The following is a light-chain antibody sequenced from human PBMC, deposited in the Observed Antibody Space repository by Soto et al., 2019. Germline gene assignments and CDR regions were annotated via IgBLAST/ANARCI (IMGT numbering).Light chain of an antibody. CDR2: EAS. V-gene: IGKV1-5*03. CDR1: QTISSW. Sequence: DLQMTQSPSTLSASLGDRATVXXRASQTISSWLAWYQQKPGKAPKVXIYEASTLKSGVPSRFSGSGAGTEFTLTISSLQPDDFATYYCQQYNSYSEAFGQGTKVDIK. J-gene: IGKJ1*01. CDR3: QQYNSYSEA.